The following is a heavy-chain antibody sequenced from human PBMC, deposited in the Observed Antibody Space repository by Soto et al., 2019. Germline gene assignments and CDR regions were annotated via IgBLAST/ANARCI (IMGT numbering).Heavy chain of an antibody. CDR1: GFTFSNYS. J-gene: IGHJ4*02. D-gene: IGHD4-17*01. Sequence: PGGSLRLSCAVSGFTFSNYSMNWVRQAPGKALEWVSSISSSSSYIYYAESVKGRFTISRDNAKNSLYLQMKSLRAEDTAVYYCAKYPTVTTLVHFDYWGQGTLVTVSS. CDR3: AKYPTVTTLVHFDY. CDR2: ISSSSSYI. V-gene: IGHV3-21*04.